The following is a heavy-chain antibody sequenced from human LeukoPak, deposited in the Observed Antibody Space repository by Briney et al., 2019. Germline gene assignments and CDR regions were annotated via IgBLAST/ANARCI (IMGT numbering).Heavy chain of an antibody. CDR1: GGSISGYY. CDR3: ARTYGGGVTDAFDI. J-gene: IGHJ3*02. Sequence: SETLSLTCFVAGGSISGYYWSWIRQTPGKGLEWIGYIYSSGSTIYNPSLKSRVTMSVDTSMNQFSLRLSSVTAADKAIYYCARTYGGGVTDAFDIWGQGTIVTVSS. CDR2: IYSSGST. V-gene: IGHV4-59*01. D-gene: IGHD2-21*01.